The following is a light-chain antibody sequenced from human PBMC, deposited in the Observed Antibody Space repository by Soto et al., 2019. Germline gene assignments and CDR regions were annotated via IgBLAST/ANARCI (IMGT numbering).Light chain of an antibody. CDR2: GAS. CDR1: QSVSSSY. V-gene: IGKV3-20*01. Sequence: EIVLTQSPGTLSLSPGERATLSCRASQSVSSSYVAWYQQKPGQAPRLLMYGASSRATGIPDRFSGSGSGTDFTLTINRLEPEDFAVYYCQQYGSSITFGQGTRLEIK. CDR3: QQYGSSIT. J-gene: IGKJ5*01.